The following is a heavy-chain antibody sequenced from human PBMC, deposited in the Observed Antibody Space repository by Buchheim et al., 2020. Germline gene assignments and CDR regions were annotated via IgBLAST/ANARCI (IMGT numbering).Heavy chain of an antibody. CDR1: GFTFSSYE. J-gene: IGHJ2*01. CDR3: AKGGTGDYDFWSGYRKYWYFDL. V-gene: IGHV3-48*03. CDR2: ISSSGSTI. D-gene: IGHD3-3*01. Sequence: EVQLVESGGGLVQPGGSLRLSCAASGFTFSSYEMNWVRQAPGKGLEWVSYISSSGSTIYYADSVKGRFTISRDNAKNSLYLQMNSLRAEDTAVYYCAKGGTGDYDFWSGYRKYWYFDLWGRGTL.